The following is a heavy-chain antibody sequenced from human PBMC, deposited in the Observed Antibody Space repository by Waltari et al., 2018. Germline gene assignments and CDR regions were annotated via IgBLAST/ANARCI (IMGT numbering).Heavy chain of an antibody. CDR2: IYYSGSN. CDR3: AREEIYYDTSGYYFDY. D-gene: IGHD3-22*01. CDR1: GDSISSSSYY. Sequence: QLQLQESGPGLVKPSETLSLTCTVSGDSISSSSYYWGWIRQPPGKGLEWIASIYYSGSNYYTPSLRSRLTISLDTSKNQFSLKVSSVTAADTAVYYCAREEIYYDTSGYYFDYWGQGTLVTVSS. V-gene: IGHV4-39*07. J-gene: IGHJ4*02.